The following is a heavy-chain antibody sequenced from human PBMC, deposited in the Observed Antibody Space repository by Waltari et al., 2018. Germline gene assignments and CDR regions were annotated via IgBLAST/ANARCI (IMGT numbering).Heavy chain of an antibody. D-gene: IGHD3-22*01. J-gene: IGHJ4*02. Sequence: EVQLVESGGGLIQPGGSLRLSCAASGFTVSSNYMSWVRQAPGKGLEWVSVMYSGGSTYYADSVKGRFTISRDNSKNTLYLQMNSLRAEDTAVYYCARGPNYYDSSGYIAYWGQGTLVTVSS. CDR3: ARGPNYYDSSGYIAY. V-gene: IGHV3-53*01. CDR2: MYSGGST. CDR1: GFTVSSNY.